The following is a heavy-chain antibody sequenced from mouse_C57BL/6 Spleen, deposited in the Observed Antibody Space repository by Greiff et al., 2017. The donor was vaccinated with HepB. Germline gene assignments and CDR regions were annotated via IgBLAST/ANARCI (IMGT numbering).Heavy chain of an antibody. Sequence: QVQLQQPGAELVKPGASVKLSCKASGYTFTSYWMQWVKQRPGQGLEWIGEIDPSDSYTNYNQKFKGKATLTVDTSSSTAYMQLSSLTPEDSAVYYCARYDYYGSSFYFDYWGQGTTLTVSS. CDR1: GYTFTSYW. D-gene: IGHD1-1*01. V-gene: IGHV1-50*01. CDR3: ARYDYYGSSFYFDY. J-gene: IGHJ2*01. CDR2: IDPSDSYT.